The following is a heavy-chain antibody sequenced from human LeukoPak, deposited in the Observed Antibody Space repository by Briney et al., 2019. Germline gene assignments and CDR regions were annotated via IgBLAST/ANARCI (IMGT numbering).Heavy chain of an antibody. CDR3: ARAVDFGSGSSKNNWFDP. V-gene: IGHV1-18*01. CDR2: ISAYNGNT. J-gene: IGHJ5*02. D-gene: IGHD3-10*01. Sequence: ASVKVSCNASGYTFTSYGISWVRQAPGQGLEWMGWISAYNGNTNYAQKLQGRVTMTRDMSTSTVYMELSSLRSEDTAVYYCARAVDFGSGSSKNNWFDPWAGNPSHRLL. CDR1: GYTFTSYG.